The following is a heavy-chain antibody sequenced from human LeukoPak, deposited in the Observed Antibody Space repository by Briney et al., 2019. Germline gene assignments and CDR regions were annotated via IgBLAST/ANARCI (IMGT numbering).Heavy chain of an antibody. J-gene: IGHJ4*02. CDR3: ARHTEKEMAASYFDS. V-gene: IGHV4-59*08. D-gene: IGHD5-24*01. CDR2: IYYSGST. Sequence: SETLSLTCTVSGGSISSYYWSWIRQPAGKGLEWIGYIYYSGSTNYNPSLKRRVTISLDTSKNQFSLKLSSVTAADTAVYYCARHTEKEMAASYFDSWGQGTLVTVSS. CDR1: GGSISSYY.